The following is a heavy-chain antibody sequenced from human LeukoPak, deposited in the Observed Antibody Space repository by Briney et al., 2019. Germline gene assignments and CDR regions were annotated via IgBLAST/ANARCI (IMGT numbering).Heavy chain of an antibody. J-gene: IGHJ4*02. D-gene: IGHD5-24*01. V-gene: IGHV4-59*01. CDR1: GGSISSYY. CDR3: ARGGRRDGYNFRY. Sequence: RASETLSLTCTVSGGSISSYYWSWIRQPPGKGLEWIGYIYYSGSTNYNPSLKSRVTISVDTSKNQFSLKLSSVTAADTAVYYCARGGRRDGYNFRYWGQGTLVTVSS. CDR2: IYYSGST.